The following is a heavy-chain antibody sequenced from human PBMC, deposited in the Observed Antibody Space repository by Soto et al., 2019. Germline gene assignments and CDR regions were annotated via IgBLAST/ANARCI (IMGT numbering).Heavy chain of an antibody. Sequence: QVQLVQSGAEVKKPGASVKVSCKASGYTFTGYYMHWVRQAPGQGLEWMGWINPNNGATNYAQKFQGWLTLTRDTSISTAYMELSSLRSDDTAVYYCATTCGFGGVTKLCMDVWGQGTTVTVSS. CDR3: ATTCGFGGVTKLCMDV. CDR2: INPNNGAT. D-gene: IGHD2-21*01. CDR1: GYTFTGYY. V-gene: IGHV1-2*04. J-gene: IGHJ6*02.